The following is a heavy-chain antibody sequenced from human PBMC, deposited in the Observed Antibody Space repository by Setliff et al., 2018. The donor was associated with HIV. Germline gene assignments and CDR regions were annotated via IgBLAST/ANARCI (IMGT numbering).Heavy chain of an antibody. CDR3: ARSALWFGKADWYVDL. CDR2: LYNSRGT. Sequence: SETLSLTCAVSGYSIRSSYWWGWIRQPPGKGLEWIGYLYNSRGTYYNPSLKSRVTMSVDTSKNQFSLKVRSVTAVDTAVYYCARSALWFGKADWYVDLWGRGTQVTVS. CDR1: GYSIRSSYW. J-gene: IGHJ2*01. V-gene: IGHV4-28*01. D-gene: IGHD3-10*01.